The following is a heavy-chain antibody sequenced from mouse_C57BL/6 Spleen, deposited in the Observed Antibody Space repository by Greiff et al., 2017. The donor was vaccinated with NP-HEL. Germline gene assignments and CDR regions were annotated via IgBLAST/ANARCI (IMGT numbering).Heavy chain of an antibody. J-gene: IGHJ3*01. CDR3: VRPSDSSGYPWFAY. V-gene: IGHV10-1*01. CDR2: IRSKSNNYAT. Sequence: EVQVVESGGGLVQPKGSLKLSCAASGFSFNTYAMNWVRQAPGKGLEWVARIRSKSNNYATYYADSVKDRFTISRDDSESMLYLQMNNLKTEDTAMYYCVRPSDSSGYPWFAYWGQGTLVTVSA. CDR1: GFSFNTYA. D-gene: IGHD3-2*02.